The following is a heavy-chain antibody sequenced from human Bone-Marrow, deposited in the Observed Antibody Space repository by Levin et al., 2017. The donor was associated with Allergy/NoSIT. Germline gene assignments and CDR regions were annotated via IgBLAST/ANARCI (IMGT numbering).Heavy chain of an antibody. Sequence: GESLKISCAASGFTFSTYAMSWVRQAPGKGLEWVSTITNSAETYYADSVKGRFTISRDNSKNTLYLQMNSLRAEDTAVYYCAKGRGSAMVNGYFDLWGRGTLVTVSS. CDR3: AKGRGSAMVNGYFDL. CDR1: GFTFSTYA. D-gene: IGHD5-18*01. V-gene: IGHV3-23*01. CDR2: ITNSAET. J-gene: IGHJ2*01.